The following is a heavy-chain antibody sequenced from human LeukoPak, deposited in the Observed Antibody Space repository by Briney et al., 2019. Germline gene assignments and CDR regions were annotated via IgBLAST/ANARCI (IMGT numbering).Heavy chain of an antibody. D-gene: IGHD5-24*01. CDR1: GFNFDDYA. CDR2: INWKTGNG. CDR3: TRRAARWQFDL. V-gene: IGHV3-9*01. J-gene: IGHJ2*01. Sequence: PGRSLRLSCAVSGFNFDDYAMHWVRQAPGGGLEWVSGINWKTGNGIYADSVKGRFTISRDNAKNSLYLQMSSLRAEDTALYYCTRRAARWQFDLWGRGTPLTVSS.